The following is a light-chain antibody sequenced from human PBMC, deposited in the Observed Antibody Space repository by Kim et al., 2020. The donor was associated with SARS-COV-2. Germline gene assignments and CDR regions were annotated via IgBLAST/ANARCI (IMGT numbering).Light chain of an antibody. Sequence: ALGQTARITCGGNNIGSKNVHWYQQQPGQAPVLVIYRDSNRPSGIPERFSGSNSGNTATLTISRAQAGDEADYYCQVWDSSTEDVVFGGGTQLTVL. V-gene: IGLV3-9*01. CDR2: RDS. CDR3: QVWDSSTEDVV. CDR1: NIGSKN. J-gene: IGLJ2*01.